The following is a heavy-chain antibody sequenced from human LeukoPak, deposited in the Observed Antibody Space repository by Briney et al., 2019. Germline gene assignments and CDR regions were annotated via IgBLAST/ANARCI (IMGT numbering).Heavy chain of an antibody. D-gene: IGHD3-10*01. CDR3: ARLGSYGSGSNNWFDP. J-gene: IGHJ5*02. CDR1: GYSFTSYW. V-gene: IGHV5-51*01. Sequence: GESLKISCKGSGYSFTSYWIGWVRQMPGKGLEWMGIIYPGDSDTRYSPSFQGQVTISADKSISTAYLQRSSLKASDTAMYYCARLGSYGSGSNNWFDPWGQGTLVTVSS. CDR2: IYPGDSDT.